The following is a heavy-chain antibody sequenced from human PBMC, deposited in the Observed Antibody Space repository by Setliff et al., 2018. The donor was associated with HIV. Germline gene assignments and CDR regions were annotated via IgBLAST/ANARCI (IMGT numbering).Heavy chain of an antibody. D-gene: IGHD3-3*01. CDR3: ATIWMRGAYFDY. CDR2: INTDGRTIT. J-gene: IGHJ4*02. CDR1: GFSFSNYW. V-gene: IGHV3-74*01. Sequence: GGSLRLSCAASGFSFSNYWMHWVRQAPGKGLVWVSRINTDGRTITDYADSVKGRFTISRDNAKNTLYLQMNSLRAEDTAVYYCATIWMRGAYFDYWGQGTLVTVSS.